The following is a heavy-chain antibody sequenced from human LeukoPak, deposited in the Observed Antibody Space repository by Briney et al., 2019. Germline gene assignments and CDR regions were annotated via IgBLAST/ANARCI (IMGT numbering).Heavy chain of an antibody. D-gene: IGHD5-18*01. CDR2: ISGSGGST. J-gene: IGHJ4*02. Sequence: PGGSLRLSCAASGFTFSSYAMSWVRQAPGKGLGWVSAISGSGGSTYYADSVKGRFTISRDNSKNTLYLQMNSLRAEDTAVYYCANGRYSYGFLSYWGQGTLVTVSS. CDR1: GFTFSSYA. CDR3: ANGRYSYGFLSY. V-gene: IGHV3-23*01.